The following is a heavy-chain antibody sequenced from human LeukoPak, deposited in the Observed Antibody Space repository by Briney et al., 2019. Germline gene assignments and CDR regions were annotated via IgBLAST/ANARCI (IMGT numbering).Heavy chain of an antibody. CDR1: GYTFTSYA. D-gene: IGHD3-10*01. Sequence: ASVKVSRKASGYTFTSYAMNWVRQAPGQGLEWMGWINTNTGNPTYAQGFTGRFVFSLDTSVSTAYLQISSLKAEDTAVYYCARGSVLLWFGEPFGFDPWGQGTLVTVSS. CDR2: INTNTGNP. V-gene: IGHV7-4-1*02. CDR3: ARGSVLLWFGEPFGFDP. J-gene: IGHJ5*02.